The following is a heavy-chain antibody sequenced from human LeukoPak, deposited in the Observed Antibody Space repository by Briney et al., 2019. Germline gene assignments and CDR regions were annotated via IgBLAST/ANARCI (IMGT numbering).Heavy chain of an antibody. V-gene: IGHV3-23*01. D-gene: IGHD3-22*01. CDR1: GFTFSTYA. Sequence: PGGSLRLSCAASGFTFSTYAMSWVRKAPGKGLEWVSAISGSDGSTYYADSVKGRFTISRDNSKNTLYLQMNSLRTEDTAVYYCAKDESYYDSSSFDYWGQGTLVTVSS. J-gene: IGHJ4*02. CDR3: AKDESYYDSSSFDY. CDR2: ISGSDGST.